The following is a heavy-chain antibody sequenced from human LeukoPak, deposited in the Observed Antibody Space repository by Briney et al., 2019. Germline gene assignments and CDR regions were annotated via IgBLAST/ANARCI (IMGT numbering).Heavy chain of an antibody. Sequence: GGSLRLSCAASGFTFSSYWMHWVRQAPGKGLVWVSRINSDGSSTSYADSVKGRFTISRDNAKNTLYLQMNSLRAEDTAVYYCARADRYFDWLLSGYRGQGTLVTVSS. CDR3: ARADRYFDWLLSGY. J-gene: IGHJ4*02. CDR2: INSDGSST. CDR1: GFTFSSYW. V-gene: IGHV3-74*01. D-gene: IGHD3-9*01.